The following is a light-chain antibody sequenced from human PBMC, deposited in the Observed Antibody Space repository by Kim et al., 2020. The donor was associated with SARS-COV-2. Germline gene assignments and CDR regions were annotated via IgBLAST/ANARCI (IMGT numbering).Light chain of an antibody. V-gene: IGLV3-19*01. CDR2: GKN. J-gene: IGLJ3*02. CDR3: NSRDSSGNRWV. CDR1: TRRSYY. Sequence: ALGQPVRPTSQGDTRRSYYASWYQQNPGQAPVLVIYGKNNRPSGLPDRFSGSSSGNTASLTIPGAHADDEADYYCNSRDSSGNRWVFGGGTQLTVL.